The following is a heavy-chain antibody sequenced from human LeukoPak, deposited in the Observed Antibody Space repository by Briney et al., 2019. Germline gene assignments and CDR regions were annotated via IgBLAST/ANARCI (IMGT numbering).Heavy chain of an antibody. V-gene: IGHV3-23*01. J-gene: IGHJ3*02. CDR3: AREESLVVVTARDAFDM. CDR1: GFTFSSYA. D-gene: IGHD2-21*02. CDR2: ISGSGGST. Sequence: GGSLRLSCAASGFTFSSYAMTWVRQAPGKGLEWVSVISGSGGSTYYTDSVKGRFTISRDNSKNTLYLHMNSLRTEDTAVYYCAREESLVVVTARDAFDMWGQGTMITVSS.